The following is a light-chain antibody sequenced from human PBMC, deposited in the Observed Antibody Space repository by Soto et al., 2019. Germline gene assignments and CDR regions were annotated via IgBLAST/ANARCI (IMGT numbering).Light chain of an antibody. Sequence: EIVMTQSPASLSVSPGERATLSCRASQSVGSNLAWYQQKPGRAPRLLIYGASSRVTGIPAKFSGSGSGTDFTLTISSLQSEDFAVYYCQQYNDWPPLTFGGGTKVEIK. J-gene: IGKJ4*01. CDR2: GAS. V-gene: IGKV3-15*01. CDR3: QQYNDWPPLT. CDR1: QSVGSN.